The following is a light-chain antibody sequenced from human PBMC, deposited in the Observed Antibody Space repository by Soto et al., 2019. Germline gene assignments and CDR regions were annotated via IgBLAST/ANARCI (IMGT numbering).Light chain of an antibody. CDR3: QQHGSSPLIS. V-gene: IGKV3-20*01. CDR2: GAS. Sequence: ALTQSPGTLSLSPRERATLSCRASQTVSITYLTWYQQKPGQAPRLLIFGASKRATGIPDRFSGSGSGRDFTLTISGLEPEDFAVYYCQQHGSSPLISFGQGTRLEIK. J-gene: IGKJ5*01. CDR1: QTVSITY.